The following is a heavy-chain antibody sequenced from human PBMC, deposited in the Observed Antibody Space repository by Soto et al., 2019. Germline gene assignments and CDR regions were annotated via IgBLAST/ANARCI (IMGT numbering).Heavy chain of an antibody. CDR1: GYRFTYYW. CDR2: IYPGDSHA. V-gene: IGHV5-51*01. CDR3: ARLGFNYDFLSGYYNVHHYYGIDV. Sequence: PGESLKISCKGSGYRFTYYWIGWVRQMPGKGLEWMGIIYPGDSHARYSPSFQGQVTISADKSINSVYLQWSSLKASDTATYYCARLGFNYDFLSGYYNVHHYYGIDVWGQGTTVTVSS. J-gene: IGHJ6*02. D-gene: IGHD3-3*01.